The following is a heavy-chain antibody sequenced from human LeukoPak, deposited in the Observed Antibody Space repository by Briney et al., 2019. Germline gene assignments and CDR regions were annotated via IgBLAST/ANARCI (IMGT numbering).Heavy chain of an antibody. Sequence: GGSLRLSCAASGFTFDDYAMHWVRQVPGKGLEWVSLISGNGGNTYYADSVKGRFTISRDNSKNSLYLQMNSLRTEDTALYCCAKDISNWNSRHFDYWGQGTQVTVSS. CDR3: AKDISNWNSRHFDY. D-gene: IGHD1-7*01. CDR1: GFTFDDYA. J-gene: IGHJ4*02. CDR2: ISGNGGNT. V-gene: IGHV3-43*02.